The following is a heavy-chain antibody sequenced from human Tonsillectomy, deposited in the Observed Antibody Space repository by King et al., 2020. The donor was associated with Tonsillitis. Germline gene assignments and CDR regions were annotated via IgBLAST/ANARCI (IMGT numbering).Heavy chain of an antibody. CDR3: ASLPTKLELRNY. CDR2: INHSGST. Sequence: QVQLQQWGAGLLKPSETLSLTCAVSGGSFSGYYWSWIRQPPGKGLEWIGEINHSGSTNYNPSLKSRVTISVDTSKNQFSLKLSSVTAADTAVYYCASLPTKLELRNYWGQGTLVTVSS. J-gene: IGHJ4*02. D-gene: IGHD1-7*01. CDR1: GGSFSGYY. V-gene: IGHV4-34*01.